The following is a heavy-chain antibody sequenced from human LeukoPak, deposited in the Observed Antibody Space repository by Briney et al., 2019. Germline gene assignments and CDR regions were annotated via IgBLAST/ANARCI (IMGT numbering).Heavy chain of an antibody. Sequence: SETLSLTCTVSGGSISSYYWSWIRQPAGKGLEWIGRIYTSGSTNYNPSLKSRVTISVDTSKNQFSLKLSSVTAADTAVYYCARHAIPLYYDFWSGTAKNWFDPWGQGTLVTVSS. J-gene: IGHJ5*02. CDR2: IYTSGST. CDR1: GGSISSYY. CDR3: ARHAIPLYYDFWSGTAKNWFDP. D-gene: IGHD3-3*01. V-gene: IGHV4-4*07.